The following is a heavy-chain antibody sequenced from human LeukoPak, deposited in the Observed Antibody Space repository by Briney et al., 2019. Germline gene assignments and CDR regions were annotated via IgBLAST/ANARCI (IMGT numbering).Heavy chain of an antibody. CDR3: ARDTVTRGLFGDY. V-gene: IGHV1-46*01. Sequence: ASVKVSCKASGYTFTSYDINWVRQAPGQGLEWMGIINPSGGSTSYAQKFQGRVTMTRDTSTSTVYMELSSLRSEDTAVYYCARDTVTRGLFGDYWGQGTLVTVSS. J-gene: IGHJ4*02. CDR2: INPSGGST. CDR1: GYTFTSYD. D-gene: IGHD4-11*01.